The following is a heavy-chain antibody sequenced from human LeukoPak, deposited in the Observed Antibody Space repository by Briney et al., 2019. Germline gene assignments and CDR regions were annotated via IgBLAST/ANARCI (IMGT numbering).Heavy chain of an antibody. CDR2: MYYTGTT. CDR1: GGSIRSLGYS. D-gene: IGHD5-12*01. CDR3: ARSVSAYAGRGWFDP. J-gene: IGHJ5*02. Sequence: PPETLSLTCSVSGGSIRSLGYSWGWIRQPPGKGLEWIASMYYTGTTYYNPSLKSRVTMSVDTSKNQFSLNLTSVTAADTAVFYCARSVSAYAGRGWFDPWGQGTLVTVSS. V-gene: IGHV4-39*07.